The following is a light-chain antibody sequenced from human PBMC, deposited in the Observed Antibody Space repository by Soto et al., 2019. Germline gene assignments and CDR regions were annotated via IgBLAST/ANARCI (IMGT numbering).Light chain of an antibody. V-gene: IGKV3-20*01. CDR2: RAS. CDR3: QQHTVSMYT. Sequence: VLTQSPGTLSLSPGATATLSCRASQSVARDLTGYQHKPGQAPRLLISRASTGATGIPDRFSGSGSGTDVTLTINRLEPEDSAVYYCQQHTVSMYTFGQGTKVDIK. CDR1: QSVARD. J-gene: IGKJ2*01.